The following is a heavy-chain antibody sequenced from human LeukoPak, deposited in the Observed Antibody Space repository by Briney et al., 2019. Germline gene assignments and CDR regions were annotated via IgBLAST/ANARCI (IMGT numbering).Heavy chain of an antibody. V-gene: IGHV4-59*01. CDR3: ARLRALSYYDSSGDFYYFEY. CDR2: IYYSGIT. J-gene: IGHJ4*02. CDR1: GASISSYY. D-gene: IGHD3-22*01. Sequence: SETLSLTCTVSGASISSYYWGWLRQPPGKGLEWIGFIYYSGITDYNPSLKSRVTISVDMSKNQFSLKLTSVTAADTAVYHCARLRALSYYDSSGDFYYFEYWGQGALVTVSS.